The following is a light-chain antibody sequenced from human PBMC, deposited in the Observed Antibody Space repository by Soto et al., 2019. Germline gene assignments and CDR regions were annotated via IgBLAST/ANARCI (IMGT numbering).Light chain of an antibody. CDR3: SSYTSSSPLV. Sequence: QSALTQPASVSGSPGQSITISCTGTSSDLGGYNYVSWYQQHPGKAPKVMIYEVSNRPSGVSNRFSGSKSGNTASLTISGLQAEDEAEYYCSSYTSSSPLVFGGGTTLTVL. CDR2: EVS. V-gene: IGLV2-14*01. J-gene: IGLJ2*01. CDR1: SSDLGGYNY.